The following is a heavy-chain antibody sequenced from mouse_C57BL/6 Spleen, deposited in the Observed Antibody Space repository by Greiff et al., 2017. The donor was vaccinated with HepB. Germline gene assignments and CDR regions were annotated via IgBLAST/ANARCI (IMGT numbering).Heavy chain of an antibody. CDR1: GYSFTGYY. V-gene: IGHV1-42*01. J-gene: IGHJ3*01. D-gene: IGHD3-1*01. Sequence: VQLQQSGPELVKPGASVKISCKASGYSFTGYYMNWVKQSPEKSLEWIGEINPSTGGTTYNQKFKAKATLTVDKSSSTAYMQLKSLTSEDSAVYYCARPSRGDRTWFAYWGQGTLVTVSA. CDR2: INPSTGGT. CDR3: ARPSRGDRTWFAY.